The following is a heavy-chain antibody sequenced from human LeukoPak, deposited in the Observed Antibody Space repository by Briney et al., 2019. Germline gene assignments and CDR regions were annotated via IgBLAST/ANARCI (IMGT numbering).Heavy chain of an antibody. J-gene: IGHJ4*02. CDR1: GFTFSNYE. V-gene: IGHV3-48*03. CDR2: ISSSGSDI. CDR3: ARRAGAYSHPYDY. D-gene: IGHD4/OR15-4a*01. Sequence: GGSLRLPCAASGFTFSNYEMHWVRQAPGKGLEWVSYISSSGSDIYYADSVKGRFTISRDNSKNTLYLQMNSLRAEDTAVYYCARRAGAYSHPYDYWGQGTLVTVSS.